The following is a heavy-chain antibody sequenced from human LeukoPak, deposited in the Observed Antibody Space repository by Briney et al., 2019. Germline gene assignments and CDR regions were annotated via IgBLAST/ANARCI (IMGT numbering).Heavy chain of an antibody. CDR3: AKGVGYCSGGNCQQFDY. Sequence: GSLRLSCAASGFTFSTYGMSWVRQAPGKGLAWVSAISGSGVSTYYADSVKGRFTISRDNSKNTLYLQMNSLRAEDTAVYYCAKGVGYCSGGNCQQFDYWGQGTLVTVSS. CDR1: GFTFSTYG. D-gene: IGHD2-15*01. V-gene: IGHV3-23*01. J-gene: IGHJ4*02. CDR2: ISGSGVST.